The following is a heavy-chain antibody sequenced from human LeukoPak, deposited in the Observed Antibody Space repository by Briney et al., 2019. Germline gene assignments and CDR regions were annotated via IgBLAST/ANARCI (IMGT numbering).Heavy chain of an antibody. J-gene: IGHJ6*03. D-gene: IGHD3-10*01. Sequence: GGSLRLSCAASGFTFSSYGMHWVRQAPGKGLEWVAVISYDGSNKYYADSVKGRFTISRDNSKNTLYLQMNSLRAEDTAVYYCAKGGAVSSKSITMVRGTRRYYYYMDVWGKGTTVTISS. CDR3: AKGGAVSSKSITMVRGTRRYYYYMDV. CDR2: ISYDGSNK. V-gene: IGHV3-30*18. CDR1: GFTFSSYG.